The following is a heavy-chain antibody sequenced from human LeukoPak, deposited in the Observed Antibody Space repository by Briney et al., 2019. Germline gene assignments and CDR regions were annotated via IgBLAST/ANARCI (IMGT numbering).Heavy chain of an antibody. V-gene: IGHV4-4*07. Sequence: SETLSLTCTVSGGSISSYYWSWIRQPAGKGLEWIGRIYTSGSTNYNPSLKSRVTMSVDTPKNQFSLKLSSVTAADTAVYYCARESTIFGEYYFDYWGQGTLVTVSS. J-gene: IGHJ4*02. CDR2: IYTSGST. D-gene: IGHD3-3*01. CDR1: GGSISSYY. CDR3: ARESTIFGEYYFDY.